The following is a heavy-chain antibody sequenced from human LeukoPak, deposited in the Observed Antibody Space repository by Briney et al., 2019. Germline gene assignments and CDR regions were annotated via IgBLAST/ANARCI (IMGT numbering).Heavy chain of an antibody. CDR2: INPSSGST. Sequence: ASVMVSCKASGYTFTTFYMHWVRQAPGQGLEWMGIINPSSGSTSYAQKFQGRVTMTRDTSTSTVYMELSSLRSEDTAVYYCARVPWANYYDVYFDYWGQGTLVTVSS. CDR1: GYTFTTFY. V-gene: IGHV1-46*01. D-gene: IGHD3-22*01. J-gene: IGHJ4*02. CDR3: ARVPWANYYDVYFDY.